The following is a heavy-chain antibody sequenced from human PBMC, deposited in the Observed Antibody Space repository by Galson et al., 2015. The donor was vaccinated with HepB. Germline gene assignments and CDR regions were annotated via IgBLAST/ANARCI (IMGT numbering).Heavy chain of an antibody. V-gene: IGHV1-3*01. CDR3: ARGNYYDSSGYYGQIWDY. Sequence: SVKVSCKASGYTFTSYAMHWVRQAPGQRLEWMGWINAGNGNTKYSQKFQGRVTITRDTSASTAYMELSSLRSEDTAVYYCARGNYYDSSGYYGQIWDYWGQGTLVTVSS. J-gene: IGHJ4*02. D-gene: IGHD3-22*01. CDR1: GYTFTSYA. CDR2: INAGNGNT.